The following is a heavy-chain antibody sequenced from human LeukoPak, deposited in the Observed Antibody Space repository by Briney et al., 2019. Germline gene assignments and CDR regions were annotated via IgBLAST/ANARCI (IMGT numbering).Heavy chain of an antibody. CDR2: ISYDGSNK. V-gene: IGHV3-30*04. J-gene: IGHJ4*02. CDR1: GFTFSSYA. Sequence: GGSLRLSCAASGFTFSSYAMHWVRQAPGKGLEWVAVISYDGSNKYYADSVKGRFTISRDNDENSLYLQMNGLRVEDTAVYFCARETTERAINCWGQGTLVIVSS. D-gene: IGHD5-24*01. CDR3: ARETTERAINC.